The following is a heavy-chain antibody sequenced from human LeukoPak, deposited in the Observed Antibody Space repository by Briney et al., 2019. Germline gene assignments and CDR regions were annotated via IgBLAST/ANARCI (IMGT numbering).Heavy chain of an antibody. V-gene: IGHV3-23*01. CDR1: GFTFSTYA. CDR3: AKDRGFGEYFPFFY. J-gene: IGHJ4*02. Sequence: GGSLRLSCAASGFTFSTYAMSWVRQTPEKGLEWVSAISGSGGSTYYADSVKGRFTIFRDNSKNTLYLQMNSLRADDTAVYYCAKDRGFGEYFPFFYWGQGTLVTVSS. D-gene: IGHD3-10*01. CDR2: ISGSGGST.